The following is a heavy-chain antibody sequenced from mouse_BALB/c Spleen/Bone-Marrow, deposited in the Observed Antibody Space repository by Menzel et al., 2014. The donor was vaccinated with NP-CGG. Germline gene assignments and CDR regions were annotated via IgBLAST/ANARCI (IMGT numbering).Heavy chain of an antibody. Sequence: EVQLQQSGPELVKPGASVKISCKASGYSFTDYFMNWVKQSLGKSLEWIGRINPYNGVTFYNQNFKGKATLTVDKSSSTAHMELLSLTSEDSAVYYCGRWANWGQGTTLTVSS. CDR3: GRWAN. J-gene: IGHJ2*01. CDR2: INPYNGVT. CDR1: GYSFTDYF. V-gene: IGHV1-37*01.